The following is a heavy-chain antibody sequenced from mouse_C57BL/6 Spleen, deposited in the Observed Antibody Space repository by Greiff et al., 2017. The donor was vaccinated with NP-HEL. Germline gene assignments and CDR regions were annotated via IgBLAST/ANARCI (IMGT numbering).Heavy chain of an antibody. D-gene: IGHD4-1*01. CDR2: IDPSDSYT. J-gene: IGHJ1*03. V-gene: IGHV1-69*01. Sequence: VQLQQPGAELVMPGASVKLSCKASGYTFTSYWMHWVKQRPGQGLEWIGEIDPSDSYTNYNQKFKGKSTLTVDKSSSTAYMQLSSLTSEDSAVYYCARKGTGTRYFDVWGTGTTVTVSS. CDR3: ARKGTGTRYFDV. CDR1: GYTFTSYW.